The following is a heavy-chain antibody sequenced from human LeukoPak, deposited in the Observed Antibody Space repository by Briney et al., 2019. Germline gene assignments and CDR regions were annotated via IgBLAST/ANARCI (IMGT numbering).Heavy chain of an antibody. V-gene: IGHV3-23*01. D-gene: IGHD2-2*01. CDR2: ISASGGST. CDR1: GFTFSSYG. J-gene: IGHJ4*02. CDR3: AILSVPAAAAHNY. Sequence: PGGSLRLSCAASGFTFSSYGMSRVRQAPGKGLEWVSAISASGGSTYYADSVKGRFTISRDNSKNTLYLRMSSLSAEDTALYYCAILSVPAAAAHNYWGQGTLVTVSS.